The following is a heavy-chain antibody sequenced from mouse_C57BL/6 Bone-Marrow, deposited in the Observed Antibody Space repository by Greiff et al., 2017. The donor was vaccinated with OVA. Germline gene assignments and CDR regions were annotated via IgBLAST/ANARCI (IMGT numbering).Heavy chain of an antibody. J-gene: IGHJ3*01. CDR2: IDPSDSYT. CDR1: GYTFTSYW. CDR3: ARDGYYDPWFAY. Sequence: QVQLQQPGAELVRPGPSVKLSCKASGYTFTSYWMHWVKQRPGQGLEWIGVIDPSDSYTNYNQKFKGKATLTVDTSSSTAYMQLSSLTSEDSAVYYCARDGYYDPWFAYWGQGTLVTVSA. D-gene: IGHD2-4*01. V-gene: IGHV1-59*01.